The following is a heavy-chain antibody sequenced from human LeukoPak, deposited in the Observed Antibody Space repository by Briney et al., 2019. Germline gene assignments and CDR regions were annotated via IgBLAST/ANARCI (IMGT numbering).Heavy chain of an antibody. D-gene: IGHD2-15*01. CDR1: GGSIRSYY. CDR3: ARDSGVARTLDY. V-gene: IGHV4-59*01. Sequence: PSETLSLTCTVSGGSIRSYYWTWIRQPPGKGLEWIGCIYYGGGTNYNSSLKRRVTISVDASKNQFSLKLSSVTAADTAVYYCARDSGVARTLDYWGQGILVTVSS. J-gene: IGHJ4*02. CDR2: IYYGGGT.